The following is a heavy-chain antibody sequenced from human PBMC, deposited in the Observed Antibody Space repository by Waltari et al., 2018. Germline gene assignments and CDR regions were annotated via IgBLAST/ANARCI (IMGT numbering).Heavy chain of an antibody. V-gene: IGHV1-2*06. Sequence: QVQMVQSGAEVKKPGASVKVSCTAAVYSFTAYYWHWVRQAPGQGLEWMGRINPNSGATTYAQMFQGRVTMTRDTSISTAYMEVTGLRSDDTAVYYCARVLSTVQLGIFAYWGQGTVVTVSS. CDR1: VYSFTAYY. J-gene: IGHJ4*02. CDR3: ARVLSTVQLGIFAY. CDR2: INPNSGAT. D-gene: IGHD7-27*01.